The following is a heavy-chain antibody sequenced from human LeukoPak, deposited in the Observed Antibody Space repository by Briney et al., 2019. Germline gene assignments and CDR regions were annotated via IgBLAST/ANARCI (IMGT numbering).Heavy chain of an antibody. V-gene: IGHV3-23*01. CDR3: AKVGPGRYCSSTSCLDY. Sequence: GGSLRLSCAASGFTSSSYTMSWVRQAPGKGLEWVSGISGSGGSTYYADSVKGLFTISRDNSKNTLYLQMNSLRAEDTAVYYCAKVGPGRYCSSTSCLDYWGQGTLVTVSS. J-gene: IGHJ4*02. CDR1: GFTSSSYT. CDR2: ISGSGGST. D-gene: IGHD2-2*01.